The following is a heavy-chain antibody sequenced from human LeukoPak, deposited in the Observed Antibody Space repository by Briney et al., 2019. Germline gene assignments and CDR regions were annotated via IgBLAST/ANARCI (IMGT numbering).Heavy chain of an antibody. CDR2: ISYDGSNK. Sequence: PGGSLRLSCAASGFTFSSYGMHWVRQAPGKGLEWVAVISYDGSNKYYADSVKSRFTISRDNSKNTLYLQMNSLRAEDTAVYYCADLAVWGQGTTVTVSS. CDR1: GFTFSSYG. V-gene: IGHV3-30*03. CDR3: ADLAV. J-gene: IGHJ6*02.